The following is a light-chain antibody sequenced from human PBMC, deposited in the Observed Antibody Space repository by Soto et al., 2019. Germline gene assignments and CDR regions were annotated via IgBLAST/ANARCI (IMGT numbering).Light chain of an antibody. Sequence: QSVLTQPPSASGTPGQSLTISCSGSSSNIGSHFVYWYQHLPGTAPKLLIFRDDQRPSWVPARFFGSKSGTSASLAITGLRSEDEADYYCAVWDQSLTGWVFGGGTKLTVL. CDR2: RDD. CDR3: AVWDQSLTGWV. V-gene: IGLV1-47*01. J-gene: IGLJ3*02. CDR1: SSNIGSHF.